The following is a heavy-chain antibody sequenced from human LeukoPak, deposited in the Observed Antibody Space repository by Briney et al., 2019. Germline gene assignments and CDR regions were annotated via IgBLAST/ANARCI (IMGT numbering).Heavy chain of an antibody. CDR1: GFTFSSYE. J-gene: IGHJ4*02. Sequence: GGSLRLSCAASGFTFSSYEMNWVRQAPGKGLEWVSVISGSGSSTYYADSVKGRLTISRDNSKNTLYLQMNSLRAEDTAVYYCTTSFGPVIAAAGTGADWGQGTLVTVSS. CDR2: ISGSGSST. CDR3: TTSFGPVIAAAGTGAD. D-gene: IGHD6-13*01. V-gene: IGHV3-23*01.